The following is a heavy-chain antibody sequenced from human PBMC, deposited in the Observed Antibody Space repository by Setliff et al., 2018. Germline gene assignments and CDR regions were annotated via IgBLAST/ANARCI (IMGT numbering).Heavy chain of an antibody. J-gene: IGHJ4*02. CDR3: VRDPWPTGYYSSGSYYSDY. CDR2: ISAYNGNI. Sequence: GASAKVSCKASGYTFTSYGVSWVRQAPGQGLEWMGWISAYNGNINYAQKFQSRVTMTTDTYTSTANMELRSLRSDDTAVYYCVRDPWPTGYYSSGSYYSDYWGQGTLVTVSS. CDR1: GYTFTSYG. V-gene: IGHV1-18*01. D-gene: IGHD3-10*01.